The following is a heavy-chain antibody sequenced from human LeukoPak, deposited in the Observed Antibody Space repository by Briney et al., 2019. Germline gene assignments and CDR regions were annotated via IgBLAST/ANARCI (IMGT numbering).Heavy chain of an antibody. CDR3: ATRNIFEY. Sequence: GGSLRLSCTVSGFTFSGHWMNWVRQAPGKGLEWVATIKYDGSEKAYVDSVEGRFTISRDNSKDSLFVQMDSLRAEDTAVYYCATRNIFEYWGQGTLVTVSS. CDR2: IKYDGSEK. J-gene: IGHJ4*02. CDR1: GFTFSGHW. V-gene: IGHV3-7*01.